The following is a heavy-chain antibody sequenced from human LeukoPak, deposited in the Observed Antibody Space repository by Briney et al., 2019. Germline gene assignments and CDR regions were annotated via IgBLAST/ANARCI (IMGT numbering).Heavy chain of an antibody. Sequence: PGGSLRLSCAASGFSFCRYAMSWVCQAPGKGLEWVSTISGSGGSTYYADSVKGRFTISRDNSKNTLYLQMNSLRAEDTAGYYCAKYLGDGSIWCSYCFIYWRQGTLVTVSS. D-gene: IGHD6-13*01. CDR1: GFSFCRYA. CDR3: AKYLGDGSIWCSYCFIY. V-gene: IGHV3-23*01. J-gene: IGHJ4*02. CDR2: ISGSGGST.